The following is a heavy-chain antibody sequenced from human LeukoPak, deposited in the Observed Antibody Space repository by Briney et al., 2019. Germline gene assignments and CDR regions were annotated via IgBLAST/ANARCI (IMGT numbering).Heavy chain of an antibody. D-gene: IGHD3-22*01. V-gene: IGHV4-39*01. CDR1: GGSISNYY. CDR3: ARPSTMSGIDY. J-gene: IGHJ4*02. Sequence: LETLSLTCTVSGGSISNYYWSWIRQPPGKGLEWIGSIYYSGSTYYNPSLKSRVTISVDTSKNQFSLKLSSVTAADTAVYYCARPSTMSGIDYWGQGTLVTVSS. CDR2: IYYSGST.